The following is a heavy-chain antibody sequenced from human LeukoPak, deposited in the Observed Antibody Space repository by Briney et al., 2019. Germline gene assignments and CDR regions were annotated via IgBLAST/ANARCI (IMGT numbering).Heavy chain of an antibody. D-gene: IGHD5-18*01. V-gene: IGHV3-74*01. J-gene: IGHJ4*02. Sequence: GGSLRLSCAASGFTFSSYWMHWVRQAPGKGLVWVSHIKYDGSNTNYAGSVKGRFTISRDNAKNTLYLQMNSLRAEDTAVYSCARTRYSNAYDYWGQGTLVTVSS. CDR2: IKYDGSNT. CDR3: ARTRYSNAYDY. CDR1: GFTFSSYW.